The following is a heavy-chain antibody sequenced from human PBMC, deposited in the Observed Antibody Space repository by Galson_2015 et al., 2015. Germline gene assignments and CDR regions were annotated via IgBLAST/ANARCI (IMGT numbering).Heavy chain of an antibody. CDR3: ARDLDSSGWFSLSGYGMDV. CDR2: IYTSGST. V-gene: IGHV4-61*02. J-gene: IGHJ6*02. D-gene: IGHD6-19*01. Sequence: TLSLTCTVSGGSISSGSYYWSWIRQPAGKGLEWIGRIYTSGSTNYNPSLKSRVTISVDTSKNQFSLKLSSVTAADTAVYYCARDLDSSGWFSLSGYGMDVWGQGTTVTVSS. CDR1: GGSISSGSYY.